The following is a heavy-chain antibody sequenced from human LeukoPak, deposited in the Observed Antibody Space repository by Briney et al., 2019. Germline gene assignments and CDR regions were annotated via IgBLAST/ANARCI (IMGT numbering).Heavy chain of an antibody. D-gene: IGHD3-10*01. CDR3: ARDREGAMVRGVIIPGWFDP. CDR2: IYYSGST. V-gene: IGHV4-31*03. J-gene: IGHJ5*02. CDR1: GGSISSGGCY. Sequence: SETLSLTCTVSGGSISSGGCYWSWIRQHPGKGLEWIGYIYYSGSTYYNPSLKSRVTISVDTSKNQFSLKPSSVTAADTAVYYCARDREGAMVRGVIIPGWFDPWGQGTLVTVSS.